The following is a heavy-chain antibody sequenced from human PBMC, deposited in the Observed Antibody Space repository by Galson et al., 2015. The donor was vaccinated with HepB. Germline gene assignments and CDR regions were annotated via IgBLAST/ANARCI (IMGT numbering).Heavy chain of an antibody. CDR1: GYTLTELS. D-gene: IGHD6-13*01. CDR2: FDPEDGET. CDR3: ATEIAAAGTHNWFDP. V-gene: IGHV1-24*01. J-gene: IGHJ5*02. Sequence: SVKVSCKVSGYTLTELSMHWVRQAPGKGLEWMGGFDPEDGETIYAQKFQGRVTMTEDTSTDTAYMELSSLRSEDTAVYYCATEIAAAGTHNWFDPWGQGTLVTVSS.